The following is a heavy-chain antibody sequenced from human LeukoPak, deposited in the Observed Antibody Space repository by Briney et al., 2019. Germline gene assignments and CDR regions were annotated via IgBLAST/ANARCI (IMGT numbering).Heavy chain of an antibody. J-gene: IGHJ4*02. CDR2: INSDGSST. V-gene: IGHV3-74*01. Sequence: GRSLRLSCAASGFSFSSYWMHWVRHAPGKGLEWVSRINSDGSSTTYADSVKGRSSIPRDNAKNTLYLHMSSLRAEDTGVYYCARAVRAHPPADFWGQGTLVTVSS. CDR3: ARAVRAHPPADF. D-gene: IGHD3-3*01. CDR1: GFSFSSYW.